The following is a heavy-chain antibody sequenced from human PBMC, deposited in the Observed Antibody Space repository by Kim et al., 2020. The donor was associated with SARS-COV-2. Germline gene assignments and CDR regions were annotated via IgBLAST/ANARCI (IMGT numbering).Heavy chain of an antibody. CDR2: IWYDGSNK. D-gene: IGHD6-25*01. Sequence: GGSLRLSCAVSGFTFSSYGMHWVRQAPGKGLEWVAVIWYDGSNKYYADSVKGRFTISRDNSKNTLYLQMNSLRAEDTAVYYCAKDASSRGSSGDYWGQGTLVTVSS. V-gene: IGHV3-33*06. CDR3: AKDASSRGSSGDY. CDR1: GFTFSSYG. J-gene: IGHJ4*02.